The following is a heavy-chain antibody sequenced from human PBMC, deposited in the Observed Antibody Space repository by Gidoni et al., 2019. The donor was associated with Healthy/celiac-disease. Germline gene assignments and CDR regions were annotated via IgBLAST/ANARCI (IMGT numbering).Heavy chain of an antibody. Sequence: EVQLVESGGGLVKPGGSLRLSCAPSSFTFSSYSMNWVRQTPGKGLEWVSSISSSSTYIYYADSVKGRFTISRDNAKNSLYLQMNSLRAEDTAVYYCARAWFSAFDIWGQGTMVTISS. CDR3: ARAWFSAFDI. CDR1: SFTFSSYS. D-gene: IGHD3-10*01. V-gene: IGHV3-21*06. J-gene: IGHJ3*02. CDR2: ISSSSTYI.